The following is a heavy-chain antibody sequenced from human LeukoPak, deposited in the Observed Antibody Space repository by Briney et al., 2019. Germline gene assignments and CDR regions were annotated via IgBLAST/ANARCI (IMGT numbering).Heavy chain of an antibody. D-gene: IGHD3-10*01. CDR2: INPNSGGT. CDR1: GYTFTDYY. J-gene: IGHJ6*02. V-gene: IGHV1-2*02. Sequence: ASVKVSCKASGYTFTDYYMHWVRQAPGQGLEWMGWINPNSGGTNYAQKFQGRVTMTRDTSISTAYMELSRLRSDDTAVYYCATGSHGSGNYYGMDVWGQGTTVTVSS. CDR3: ATGSHGSGNYYGMDV.